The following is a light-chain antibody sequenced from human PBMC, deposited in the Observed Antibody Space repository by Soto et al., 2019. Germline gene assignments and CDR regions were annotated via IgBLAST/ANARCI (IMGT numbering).Light chain of an antibody. J-gene: IGKJ5*01. CDR2: GAS. V-gene: IGKV3-20*01. CDR1: QSVSRSY. CDR3: QQYGSSPTT. Sequence: EVVLTQSPGTLSLSPGDRATLSCRASQSVSRSYLAWYQQKPGQSPRLLIYGASSRATGIPDRFSGSGSGTDFTLTISRLEPEDFAVFYCQQYGSSPTTFGQGTRLEIK.